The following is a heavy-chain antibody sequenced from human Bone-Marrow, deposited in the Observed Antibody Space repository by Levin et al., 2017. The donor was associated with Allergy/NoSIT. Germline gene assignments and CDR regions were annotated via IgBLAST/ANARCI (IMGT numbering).Heavy chain of an antibody. J-gene: IGHJ6*02. CDR1: GFTFSSYG. D-gene: IGHD2-2*03. V-gene: IGHV3-33*01. CDR3: AREMDIVLVPAARSHHYDYYGMDV. Sequence: GGSLRLSCAASGFTFSSYGMHWVRQAPGKGLEWVAVIWYDGSNKYYADSVKGRFTISRDNSKNTLYLQMNSLRAEDTAVYYCAREMDIVLVPAARSHHYDYYGMDVWGQGTTVTVSS. CDR2: IWYDGSNK.